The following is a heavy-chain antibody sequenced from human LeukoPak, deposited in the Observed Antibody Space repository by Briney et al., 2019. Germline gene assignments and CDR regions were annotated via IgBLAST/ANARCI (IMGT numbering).Heavy chain of an antibody. Sequence: GGSLRLSCAASGFTVSSNYMSWVRQAPGKGLEWVSVIYSGGSTYYADSVKGRFTISRDNSKNTLFLQMNSLRAEDTAVYYCAKSRELLWDAFDIWGQGTMVTVSS. V-gene: IGHV3-53*01. CDR2: IYSGGST. CDR3: AKSRELLWDAFDI. J-gene: IGHJ3*02. CDR1: GFTVSSNY. D-gene: IGHD3-10*01.